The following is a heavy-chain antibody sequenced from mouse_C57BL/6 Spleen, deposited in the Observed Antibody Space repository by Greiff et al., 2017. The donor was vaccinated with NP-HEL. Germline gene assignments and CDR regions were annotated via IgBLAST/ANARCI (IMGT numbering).Heavy chain of an antibody. J-gene: IGHJ2*01. CDR2: ISSGSSTI. D-gene: IGHD4-1*01. V-gene: IGHV5-17*01. CDR3: ARGELGLYFDY. CDR1: GFTFSDYG. Sequence: EVQRVESGGGLVKPGGSLKLSCAASGFTFSDYGMHWVRQAPEKGLEWVAYISSGSSTIYYADTVKGRFTISRDNAKNTLFLQMTSLRSEDTAMYYCARGELGLYFDYWGQGTTLTVSS.